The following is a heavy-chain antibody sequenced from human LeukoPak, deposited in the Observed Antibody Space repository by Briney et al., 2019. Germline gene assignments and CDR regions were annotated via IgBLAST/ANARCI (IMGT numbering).Heavy chain of an antibody. Sequence: GESLRLPCTASGFTFGDYVMSWVRQAPGKGLEWVGFIRSKAYGGTTVYAASVKGRFTISRDDSKSIAYLQMNILKTEDTAVYYCSRGYYYGSGTPVWFDPWGQGTLVTVSS. CDR3: SRGYYYGSGTPVWFDP. V-gene: IGHV3-49*04. D-gene: IGHD3-10*01. CDR2: IRSKAYGGTT. CDR1: GFTFGDYV. J-gene: IGHJ5*02.